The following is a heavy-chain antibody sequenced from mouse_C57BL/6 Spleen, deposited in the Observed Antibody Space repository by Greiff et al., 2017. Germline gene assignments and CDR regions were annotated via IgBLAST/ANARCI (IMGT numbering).Heavy chain of an antibody. CDR1: GYAFSSYW. D-gene: IGHD2-5*01. CDR2: IYPGDGDT. J-gene: IGHJ4*01. V-gene: IGHV1-80*01. CDR3: ERGYSKYLYAMDY. Sequence: QVQLQQSGAELVKPGASVKISCKASGYAFSSYWMNWVKQRPGKGLEWIGQIYPGDGDTNYNGKFKGKATLTADKSSSTAYMQHSSLTSEDSAVYFCERGYSKYLYAMDYWGQGTSVTVSS.